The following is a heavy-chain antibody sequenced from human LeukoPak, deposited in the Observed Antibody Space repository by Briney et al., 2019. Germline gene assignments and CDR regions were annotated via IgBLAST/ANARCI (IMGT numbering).Heavy chain of an antibody. J-gene: IGHJ4*02. D-gene: IGHD4-17*01. CDR1: GFTLGSHD. V-gene: IGHV3-13*01. Sequence: GGSLRLSCTASGFTLGSHDMHWVRQISGQGLEWVAAVSSGFHAFFADSVQGRFTVSREDARNSLYLQMNSLRAEDTAVYYCARVNYGDYYWGQGTLVTVSS. CDR2: VSSGFHA. CDR3: ARVNYGDYY.